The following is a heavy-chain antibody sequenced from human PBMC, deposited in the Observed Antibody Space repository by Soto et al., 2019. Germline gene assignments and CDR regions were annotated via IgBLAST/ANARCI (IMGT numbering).Heavy chain of an antibody. V-gene: IGHV3-21*01. J-gene: IGHJ3*02. CDR2: ISSSSSYI. CDR1: GFSFSSYS. D-gene: IGHD6-19*01. Sequence: EVQVVESGGGLVKPGGSLRLSCAASGFSFSSYSMNWVRQAPGKGLEWVSSISSSSSYIYYADSVKGRFTISRDNAKNSLDLQMNSLRAEDTAVYYCARGYSSGLRTDAFDIWGQGTMVTVSS. CDR3: ARGYSSGLRTDAFDI.